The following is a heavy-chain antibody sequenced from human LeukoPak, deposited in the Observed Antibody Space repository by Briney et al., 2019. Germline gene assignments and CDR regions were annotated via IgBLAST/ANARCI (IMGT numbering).Heavy chain of an antibody. CDR3: ARGDWRYYHILTGYNAYYYYGMDV. J-gene: IGHJ6*04. CDR1: GGTFISYA. CDR2: IIPICGTA. Sequence: SVKVSCKASGGTFISYAISWVRQAPGQGGEWMGGIIPICGTAKYAQRFQGRVTITADKSTSQAYMELSSLRSEDTAVYYCARGDWRYYHILTGYNAYYYYGMDVWGKGTTVTVSS. D-gene: IGHD3-9*01. V-gene: IGHV1-69*06.